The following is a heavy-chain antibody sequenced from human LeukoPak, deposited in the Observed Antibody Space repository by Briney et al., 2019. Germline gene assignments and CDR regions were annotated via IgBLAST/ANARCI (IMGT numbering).Heavy chain of an antibody. Sequence: PGGSLRLSCAASGFTFDDYGMSWVRQAPGKGLEWVSGINWNGGSTGYADSVKGRFTISRDNSKNTLYLQMNSLRAEDTAVYYCARDPSSGWFDYWGQGTLVTVSS. CDR2: INWNGGST. D-gene: IGHD6-19*01. CDR3: ARDPSSGWFDY. CDR1: GFTFDDYG. J-gene: IGHJ4*02. V-gene: IGHV3-20*04.